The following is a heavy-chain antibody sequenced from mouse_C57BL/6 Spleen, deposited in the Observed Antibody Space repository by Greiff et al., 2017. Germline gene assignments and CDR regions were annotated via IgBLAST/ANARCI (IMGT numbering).Heavy chain of an antibody. Sequence: VQLQQPGAELVKPGASVKLSCKASGYTFTSYWMQWVKQRPGQGLEWIGEIDPSDSYTNYNQKFKGKATLTVDTSSSTAYMQLSSLTSEDSAVYYCAHYGSSLPDFDYWGQGTTLTVSS. CDR2: IDPSDSYT. J-gene: IGHJ2*01. CDR1: GYTFTSYW. CDR3: AHYGSSLPDFDY. D-gene: IGHD1-1*01. V-gene: IGHV1-50*01.